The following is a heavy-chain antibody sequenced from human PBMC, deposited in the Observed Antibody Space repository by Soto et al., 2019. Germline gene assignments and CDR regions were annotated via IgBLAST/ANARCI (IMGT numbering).Heavy chain of an antibody. CDR1: GFTFSSYA. CDR2: ISYDGSNK. CDR3: ARDYYRFNSGYGFSMDV. Sequence: RRLSCAASGFTFSSYAMHWVRQAPGKGLEWVAVISYDGSNKYYADSVKGRFTISRDNSKNTLYLQMNSLRAEDTAVYYCARDYYRFNSGYGFSMDVWGQGTTVTVSS. J-gene: IGHJ6*02. D-gene: IGHD5-12*01. V-gene: IGHV3-30-3*01.